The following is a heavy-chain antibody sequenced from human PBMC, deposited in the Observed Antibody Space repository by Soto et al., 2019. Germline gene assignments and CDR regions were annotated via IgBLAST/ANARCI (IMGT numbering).Heavy chain of an antibody. CDR2: IYYSGST. CDR1: GGSISSYY. D-gene: IGHD5-18*01. V-gene: IGHV4-59*08. J-gene: IGHJ4*02. Sequence: PSETQSLTCTVSGGSISSYYWSWIRQPPGKGLEWIGYIYYSGSTNYNPSLKSRVTISVDTSKNQFSLKLSSVTAADTAVYYCARRYGPCFDYWGQGTLVTSPQ. CDR3: ARRYGPCFDY.